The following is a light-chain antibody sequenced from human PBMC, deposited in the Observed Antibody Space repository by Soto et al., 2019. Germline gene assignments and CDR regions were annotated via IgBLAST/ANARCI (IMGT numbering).Light chain of an antibody. J-gene: IGLJ2*01. V-gene: IGLV1-47*01. CDR3: ASWDDSLSGPV. CDR2: RHD. Sequence: QSMLTQPPSASGTPGQRVTISCSGSISNIGTNYVYWYQQLPGTAPKLLIFRHDQRPSGVPDRFSGSKSGTSASLAISGLRSEDEADYYCASWDDSLSGPVFGGGTKVTVL. CDR1: ISNIGTNY.